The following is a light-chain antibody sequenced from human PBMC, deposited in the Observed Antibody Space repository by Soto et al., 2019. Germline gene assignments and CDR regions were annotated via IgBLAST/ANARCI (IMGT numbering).Light chain of an antibody. J-gene: IGKJ2*01. CDR2: GAS. Sequence: EIVLTQSPGTLSLSPGEGATLSCRASQSVASSYLAWYQQKPGQAPRLLIYGASNRATSIPDRFSGVGSGPDCTPTISRLEPEDFAVYYCQQYGSSSYTCGQGTKLEIK. V-gene: IGKV3-20*01. CDR3: QQYGSSSYT. CDR1: QSVASSY.